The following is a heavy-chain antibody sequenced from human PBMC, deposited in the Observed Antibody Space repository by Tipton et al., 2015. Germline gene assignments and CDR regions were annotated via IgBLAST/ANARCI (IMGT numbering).Heavy chain of an antibody. J-gene: IGHJ3*02. CDR2: LYYNDNI. V-gene: IGHV4-39*02. CDR1: GASISRGSV. CDR3: ARDKERWLQYWAFDI. D-gene: IGHD5-24*01. Sequence: TLSLTCTVSGASISRGSVWGWIRQPPGKGLEWIVSLYYNDNIYYNPSLQSRVAMSADTSRNQFSLKLSSVTAADTAVYYCARDKERWLQYWAFDIWGQGTMVTVSS.